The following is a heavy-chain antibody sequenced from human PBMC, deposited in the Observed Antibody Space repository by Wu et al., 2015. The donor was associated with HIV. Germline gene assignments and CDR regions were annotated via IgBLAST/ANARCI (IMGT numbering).Heavy chain of an antibody. Sequence: QDQLVQSGAEVKKPGASVKVSCKVSGYTLSKLYMNWVRQAPGKGLEWMGGFDPEEGKTIYAQKFQGRLILTEDTSADTAYMEMSSLRPEDTAVYYCARDATPVTTEFDYWGQGTLVTVSS. V-gene: IGHV1-24*01. D-gene: IGHD4-17*01. CDR1: GYTLSKLY. CDR3: ARDATPVTTEFDY. J-gene: IGHJ4*02. CDR2: FDPEEGKT.